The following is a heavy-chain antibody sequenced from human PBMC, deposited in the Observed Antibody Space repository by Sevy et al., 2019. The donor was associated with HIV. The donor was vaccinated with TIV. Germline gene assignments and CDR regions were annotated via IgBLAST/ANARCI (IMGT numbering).Heavy chain of an antibody. V-gene: IGHV3-15*01. Sequence: GGSLRLSCAASGFTFSNAWMSWVRQAPGKGLEWVGRIKSKTDGGTTDYAAPVKGRFTISRDDSKNTLYLQMNSLKTEGTAVYYCTTVEMATVDHYYYYYYMDVWGKGTTVTVSS. CDR3: TTVEMATVDHYYYYYYMDV. D-gene: IGHD4-4*01. CDR1: GFTFSNAW. CDR2: IKSKTDGGTT. J-gene: IGHJ6*03.